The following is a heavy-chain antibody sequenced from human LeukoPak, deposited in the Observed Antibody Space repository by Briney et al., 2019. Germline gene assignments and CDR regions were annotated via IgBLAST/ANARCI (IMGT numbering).Heavy chain of an antibody. V-gene: IGHV5-51*01. D-gene: IGHD6-13*01. CDR3: ATSAGSSSSWEFDY. CDR1: GNRFTSYW. Sequence: GESLKISCKGSGNRFTSYWIGWVRQMPGKGLEWMGIIYFGDSHTRYSPSFQGQVTISADKSISTAYLQWSSLKASDTAIYYCATSAGSSSSWEFDYWDQGTLVTVSS. J-gene: IGHJ4*02. CDR2: IYFGDSHT.